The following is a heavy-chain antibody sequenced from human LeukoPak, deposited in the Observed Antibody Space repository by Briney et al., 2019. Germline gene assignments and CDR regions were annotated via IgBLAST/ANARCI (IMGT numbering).Heavy chain of an antibody. V-gene: IGHV3-23*01. CDR2: ISGSGGST. CDR3: AKAISSSWYRLQGWFDP. D-gene: IGHD6-13*01. J-gene: IGHJ5*02. Sequence: GGSLRLSCAASGFTFSSYAMSWVRQAPGKGLEWVSAISGSGGSTYYADSVKGRFTISRDNSKNTLYLQMNSLRAEDTAVYCCAKAISSSWYRLQGWFDPWGQGTLVTVSS. CDR1: GFTFSSYA.